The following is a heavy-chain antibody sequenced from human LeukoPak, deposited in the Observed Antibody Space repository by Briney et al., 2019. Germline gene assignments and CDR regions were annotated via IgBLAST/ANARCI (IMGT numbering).Heavy chain of an antibody. CDR3: ARGGRYRYNWSGPYYFDY. J-gene: IGHJ4*02. CDR2: ISSTTSSTTSYI. Sequence: GGSLRLSCAASGFTFSSYSMSWVRQAPGKGLEWVSFISSTTSSTTSYIYYADSVKGRFTISRDNAKSSLYLQMNSLRAEDTAVYYCARGGRYRYNWSGPYYFDYWGQGTLVTVSS. V-gene: IGHV3-21*01. CDR1: GFTFSSYS. D-gene: IGHD1-20*01.